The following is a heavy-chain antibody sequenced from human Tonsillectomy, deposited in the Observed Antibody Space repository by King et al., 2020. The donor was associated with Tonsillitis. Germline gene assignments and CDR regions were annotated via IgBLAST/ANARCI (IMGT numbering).Heavy chain of an antibody. CDR3: ERSGGDYYGSGSHYNFFDY. Sequence: QLQESGPGLVKPSGTLSLTCAVSGGSISSSNWWNWVRQPPGKGLEWSGEIHHSGSTNYNPSRKSRVTISVDKSKNQFSLKLSSVTAADTAVYYCERSGGDYYGSGSHYNFFDYWGQGTLVTVSS. J-gene: IGHJ4*02. D-gene: IGHD3-10*01. V-gene: IGHV4-4*02. CDR2: IHHSGST. CDR1: GGSISSSNW.